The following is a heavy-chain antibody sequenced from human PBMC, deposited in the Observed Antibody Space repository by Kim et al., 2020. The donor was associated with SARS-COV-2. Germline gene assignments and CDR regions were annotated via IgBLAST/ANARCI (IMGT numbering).Heavy chain of an antibody. CDR3: AIWSNYDFWSGGSIWGRNY. J-gene: IGHJ4*02. Sequence: ASVKVSCKASGYTFTSYDINWVRQATGQGLEWMGWMNPNSGNTGYAQKFQGRVTMTRNTSISTAYMELSSLRSEDTAVYYCAIWSNYDFWSGGSIWGRNYWGQGTLVTVSS. CDR2: MNPNSGNT. D-gene: IGHD3-3*01. CDR1: GYTFTSYD. V-gene: IGHV1-8*01.